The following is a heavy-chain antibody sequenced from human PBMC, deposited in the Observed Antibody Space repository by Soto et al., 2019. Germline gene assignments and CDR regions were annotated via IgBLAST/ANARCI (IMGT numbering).Heavy chain of an antibody. J-gene: IGHJ4*02. CDR2: IYYSGST. CDR3: ARHMVRGVPEFDY. CDR1: GGSISSYY. D-gene: IGHD3-10*01. Sequence: SETLSLTCTVSGGSISSYYWSWIRQPPGKGLEWIGYIYYSGSTNYNPSLKSRVTISVDTSKNQFSLKLSSVTAADTAVYYCARHMVRGVPEFDYWGQGTLVTVSS. V-gene: IGHV4-59*08.